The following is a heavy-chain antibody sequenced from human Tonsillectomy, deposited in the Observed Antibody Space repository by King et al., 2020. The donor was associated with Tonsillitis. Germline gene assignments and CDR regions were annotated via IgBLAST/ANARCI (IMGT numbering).Heavy chain of an antibody. V-gene: IGHV4-34*01. CDR3: ARVGTSMVRGKNSFDY. CDR2: INAGGST. J-gene: IGHJ4*02. D-gene: IGHD3-10*01. Sequence: VPLAPWCAVLFPPSAPLCIPFSVYGVSFSFYYWSMLLHDTWTGVYFVGAINAGGSTHYNPSLKSRVTIPVDTSKNQFSLKLSSVTAADTAVYYCARVGTSMVRGKNSFDYWGQGTLVTVSS. CDR1: GVSFSFYY.